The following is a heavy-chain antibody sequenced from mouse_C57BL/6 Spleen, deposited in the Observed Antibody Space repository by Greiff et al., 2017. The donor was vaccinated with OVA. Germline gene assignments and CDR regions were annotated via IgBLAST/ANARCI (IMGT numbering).Heavy chain of an antibody. J-gene: IGHJ2*01. CDR3: ARSYYYGQEDGYYFDY. CDR2: ISSGGSYT. V-gene: IGHV5-6*01. D-gene: IGHD1-1*01. Sequence: EVQLVESGGDLVKPGGSLKLSCAASGFTFSSYGMSWVRPTQDKRLAWVATISSGGSYTYYPDSVKGRFPISRDNAKNTLYLQLSSLKSEDTAMYYCARSYYYGQEDGYYFDYWGQGTTLTVTS. CDR1: GFTFSSYG.